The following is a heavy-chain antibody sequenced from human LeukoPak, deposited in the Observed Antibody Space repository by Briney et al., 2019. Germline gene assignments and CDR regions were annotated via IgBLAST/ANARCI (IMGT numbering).Heavy chain of an antibody. V-gene: IGHV4-34*01. J-gene: IGHJ4*02. CDR3: ARVPASYSRGVDY. Sequence: SETLSLTCAVYGESLSGYYCSWIRQPPGKGLEWIGEIHHSGSTKYNPSLKSPVAISVDTSKNQFSLKVTSVTAADTAVYYCARVPASYSRGVDYWGQGTLVSVSS. CDR1: GESLSGYY. CDR2: IHHSGST. D-gene: IGHD6-19*01.